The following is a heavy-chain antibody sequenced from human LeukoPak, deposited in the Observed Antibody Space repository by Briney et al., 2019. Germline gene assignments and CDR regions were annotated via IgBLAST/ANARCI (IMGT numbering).Heavy chain of an antibody. Sequence: GGSLRLSCAASGFTFSSYAMSWVRQAPGKGLEWVSALSGSGGSTYYADSVKGRFTISRDNSKNTLYLQMNSLRAEDTAVYYCAKLYDQKYYDSSALGYWGQGTLVTVSS. V-gene: IGHV3-23*01. CDR3: AKLYDQKYYDSSALGY. J-gene: IGHJ4*02. D-gene: IGHD3-22*01. CDR1: GFTFSSYA. CDR2: LSGSGGST.